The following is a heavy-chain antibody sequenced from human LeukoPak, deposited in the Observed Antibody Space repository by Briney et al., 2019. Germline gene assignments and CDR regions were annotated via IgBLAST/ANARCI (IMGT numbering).Heavy chain of an antibody. D-gene: IGHD1-14*01. CDR1: GGSISSYY. CDR3: ARDGYNPYYYYMDV. CDR2: IYYSGST. V-gene: IGHV4-59*01. Sequence: SETLSLTCTVSGGSISSYYWSWIRQPPGKGLEWIEYIYYSGSTNYNPSHKSRVTISVDTSKNQFSLKLSSVTAADTAVYYCARDGYNPYYYYMDVWGKGTTVTISS. J-gene: IGHJ6*03.